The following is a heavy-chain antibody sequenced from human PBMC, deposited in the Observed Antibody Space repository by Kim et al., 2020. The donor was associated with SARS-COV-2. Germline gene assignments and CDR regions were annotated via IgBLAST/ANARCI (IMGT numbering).Heavy chain of an antibody. J-gene: IGHJ6*02. CDR2: ISSNGGST. V-gene: IGHV3-64D*09. CDR1: GFTFSSYA. CDR3: VKPYGSGAKYGIRAKYGMDV. Sequence: GGSLRLSCSASGFTFSSYAMHWVRQAPGKGLEYVSAISSNGGSTYYADSVKGRFTISRDNSKNTLYLQMSSLRAEDTAVYYCVKPYGSGAKYGIRAKYGMDVWGQGTTVTVSS. D-gene: IGHD3-10*01.